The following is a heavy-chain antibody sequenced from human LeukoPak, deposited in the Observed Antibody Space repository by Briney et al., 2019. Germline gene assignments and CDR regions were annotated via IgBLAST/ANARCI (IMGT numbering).Heavy chain of an antibody. CDR2: IYSGGST. CDR3: ARGASGTYYFGY. CDR1: GFTGSSNY. J-gene: IGHJ4*02. V-gene: IGHV3-66*02. D-gene: IGHD1-26*01. Sequence: GGSLRRSCAASGFTGSSNYMTWVRHAPGKGLDWVSVIYSGGSTYYADSVKGRFTISRDNSKNTLFLQMNSLRPEDTAVYYCARGASGTYYFGYWGRGTLVTVSS.